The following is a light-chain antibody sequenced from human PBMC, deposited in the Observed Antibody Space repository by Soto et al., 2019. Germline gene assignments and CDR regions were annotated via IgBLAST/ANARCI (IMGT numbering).Light chain of an antibody. Sequence: AIQMTQSPSSLSASVGDKVTSTCRVSQGIRSDFGWYQQKPAKAPPLLIYTASTLQSAVPSRFSGSGSGTEFTLTISSLQPDDSATYYCQHYSLYSPWTFGQGTKVDIK. CDR3: QHYSLYSPWT. CDR2: TAS. V-gene: IGKV1-6*01. J-gene: IGKJ1*01. CDR1: QGIRSD.